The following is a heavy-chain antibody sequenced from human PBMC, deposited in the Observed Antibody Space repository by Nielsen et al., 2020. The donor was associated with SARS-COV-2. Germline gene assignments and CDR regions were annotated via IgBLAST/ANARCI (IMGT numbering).Heavy chain of an antibody. CDR3: ARELNVGMAIIGAFDI. J-gene: IGHJ3*02. CDR1: ADTFTGYY. V-gene: IGHV1-2*02. D-gene: IGHD5-24*01. CDR2: INPNSGGT. Sequence: ASVKVSCRTSADTFTGYYMHWVRQATGQGLEWIGWINPNSGGTDYAQKFQGRVTMTWATSISTAYIELSRLRSDDTAVYYCARELNVGMAIIGAFDIWGQGTMVTVSS.